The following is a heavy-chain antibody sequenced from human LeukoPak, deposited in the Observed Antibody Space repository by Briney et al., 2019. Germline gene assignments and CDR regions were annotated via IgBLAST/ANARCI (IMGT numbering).Heavy chain of an antibody. J-gene: IGHJ4*02. CDR3: ARHTDITFGGVIVSFELGQDFDY. D-gene: IGHD3-16*02. Sequence: ASVKVSCKASGYTFTSYGISWVRQAPGQGLEWMGWISAYNGNTNYAQKLQGRVTMTTDTSTSTAYMELRSLRSDDTAVYYCARHTDITFGGVIVSFELGQDFDYWGQGTLVTVSS. CDR2: ISAYNGNT. CDR1: GYTFTSYG. V-gene: IGHV1-18*01.